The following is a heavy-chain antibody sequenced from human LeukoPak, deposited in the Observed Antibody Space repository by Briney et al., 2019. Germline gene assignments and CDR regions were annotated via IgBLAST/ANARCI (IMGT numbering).Heavy chain of an antibody. CDR2: IYYSGST. J-gene: IGHJ4*02. Sequence: SQTLSLTCTVSGGSISSGGYYWSWIRQHPGKGLEWIGYIYYSGSTYYNPSLKSRVTISVDTSKNQFSLKLSSVTAADTAVYYCASGQDYGDYAGEETYYFDYWGQGTLVTVSS. CDR1: GGSISSGGYY. CDR3: ASGQDYGDYAGEETYYFDY. D-gene: IGHD4-17*01. V-gene: IGHV4-31*03.